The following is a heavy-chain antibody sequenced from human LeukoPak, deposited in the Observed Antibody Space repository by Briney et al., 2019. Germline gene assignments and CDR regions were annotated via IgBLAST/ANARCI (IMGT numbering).Heavy chain of an antibody. Sequence: GGSLRLSCAASGFTFSIYSMNWVRQAPGKGLEWVSSISSSSSSIYDADSVKGRFTISRDNYKNTLYLQINSLRAEDTAVYYCAKCLGYGAATLIQHWGQGTLATVSS. CDR3: AKCLGYGAATLIQH. J-gene: IGHJ1*01. V-gene: IGHV3-21*04. D-gene: IGHD6-13*01. CDR1: GFTFSIYS. CDR2: ISSSSSSI.